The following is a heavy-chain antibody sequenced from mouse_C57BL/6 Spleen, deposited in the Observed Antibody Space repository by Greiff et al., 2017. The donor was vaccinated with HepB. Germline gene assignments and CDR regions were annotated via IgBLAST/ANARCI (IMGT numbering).Heavy chain of an antibody. Sequence: QVQLQQPGAELVKPGASVKLSCKASGYTFTSYWMHWVKQRPGQGLEWIGMIHPNSGSTNYNEKFKSKATLTVDKSSSTAYMQLSSLTSEDSAVYYCANLYYDYDGYFDYWGQGTTLTVSS. CDR1: GYTFTSYW. J-gene: IGHJ2*01. CDR2: IHPNSGST. V-gene: IGHV1-64*01. D-gene: IGHD2-4*01. CDR3: ANLYYDYDGYFDY.